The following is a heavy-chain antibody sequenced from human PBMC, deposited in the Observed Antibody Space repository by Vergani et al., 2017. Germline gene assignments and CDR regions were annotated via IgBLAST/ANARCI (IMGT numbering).Heavy chain of an antibody. J-gene: IGHJ4*02. D-gene: IGHD5-18*01. CDR3: AKGSSSGYSYGHFFDY. CDR1: GFTSSSYA. V-gene: IGHV3-23*01. CDR2: ISGSGGST. Sequence: EVQLLESGGGLVQPGGSLRLSCAASGFTSSSYAMSWVRQAPGKGLEWVSAISGSGGSTYYADSVKGRFTISRDNSKNTLYLQMNSLRAEDTAIYYCAKGSSSGYSYGHFFDYWGQGTLVTVSS.